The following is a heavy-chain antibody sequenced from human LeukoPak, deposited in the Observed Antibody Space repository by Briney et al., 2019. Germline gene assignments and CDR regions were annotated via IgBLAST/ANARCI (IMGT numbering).Heavy chain of an antibody. V-gene: IGHV4-59*01. CDR2: IYYSGST. D-gene: IGHD3-16*01. CDR3: ARSSAYYDYVWGSYRPRYYFDY. CDR1: GGSISSYY. J-gene: IGHJ4*02. Sequence: SETLSLTCTVPGGSISSYYWSWIRRPPGKGLEWIGYIYYSGSTNYNPSLKSRVTISVDTSKNQFSLKLSSVTAADTAVYYCARSSAYYDYVWGSYRPRYYFDYWGQGTLVTVSS.